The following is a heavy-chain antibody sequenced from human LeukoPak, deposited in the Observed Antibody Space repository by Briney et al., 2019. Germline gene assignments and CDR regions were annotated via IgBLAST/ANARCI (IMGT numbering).Heavy chain of an antibody. D-gene: IGHD5-24*01. J-gene: IGHJ4*02. CDR3: AKVWSTAGLQYYFDY. V-gene: IGHV3-30*18. CDR2: ISYDGTTK. CDR1: GFTFSNYG. Sequence: GGSLRLSCAASGFTFSNYGMHWVRQAAGKGLEWVAVISYDGTTKYYSDSVKGRFTISRDNSKNTLYLQMSSLRADDMAVYYCAKVWSTAGLQYYFDYWGQGTLVAVSS.